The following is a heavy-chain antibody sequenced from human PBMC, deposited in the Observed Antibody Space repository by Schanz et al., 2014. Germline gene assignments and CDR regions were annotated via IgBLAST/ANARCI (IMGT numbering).Heavy chain of an antibody. CDR1: GGSISSGGYS. CDR2: VHYSGST. V-gene: IGHV4-30-4*07. J-gene: IGHJ6*02. Sequence: QVQLQESGPGLVKPSQTLSLTCAVSGGSISSGGYSWNWIRQPPGKGLEWIGYVHYSGSTYYNPSLKSRVTIPVDTSKKRFSLRLSSVTAADTAMYYCARDSRYYGMDVWGQGTTVTVSS. CDR3: ARDSRYYGMDV.